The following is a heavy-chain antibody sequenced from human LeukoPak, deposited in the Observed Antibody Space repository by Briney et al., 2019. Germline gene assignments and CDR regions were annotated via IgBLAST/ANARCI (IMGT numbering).Heavy chain of an antibody. J-gene: IGHJ5*02. CDR1: GFTFSSYE. CDR3: ARERYCSSTSCHTNWFDP. CDR2: ISSSGSTI. D-gene: IGHD2-2*02. Sequence: PGGSLRLSCAASGFTFSSYEMNWVRQAPGKGLEWVSYISSSGSTIYYADSVKGRFTISRDNAKNSLYLQMNSLRAEDTAVYYRARERYCSSTSCHTNWFDPWGQGTLVTVSS. V-gene: IGHV3-48*03.